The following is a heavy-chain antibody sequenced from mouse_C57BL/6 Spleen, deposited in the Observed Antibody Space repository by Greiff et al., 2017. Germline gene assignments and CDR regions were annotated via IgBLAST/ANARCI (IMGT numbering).Heavy chain of an antibody. V-gene: IGHV5-4*01. CDR2: ISDGGSYT. D-gene: IGHD3-3*01. Sequence: EVKLVESGGGLVKPGGSLKLSCAASGFTFSSYAMSWVRQTPEKRLEWVATISDGGSYTYYPNNVKGRFTISRDNAKNNLYLQMSHLKSEDTAMYYCAREPFRDAMDYWGQGTSVTVSS. J-gene: IGHJ4*01. CDR3: AREPFRDAMDY. CDR1: GFTFSSYA.